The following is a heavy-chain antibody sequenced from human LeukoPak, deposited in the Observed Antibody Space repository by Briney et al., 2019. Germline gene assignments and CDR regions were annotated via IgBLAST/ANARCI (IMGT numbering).Heavy chain of an antibody. J-gene: IGHJ4*02. CDR3: TTDGIMITFGGVIVNSS. Sequence: GGSLRLSCAASGFTFSNAWMSWVRQAPGKGLEWVGRIKSKTDGGTTDYAAPVKGRFTIPRDDSKNTLYLQMNSLKTEDTAVYYCTTDGIMITFGGVIVNSSWGQGTLVTVSS. CDR2: IKSKTDGGTT. V-gene: IGHV3-15*01. CDR1: GFTFSNAW. D-gene: IGHD3-16*02.